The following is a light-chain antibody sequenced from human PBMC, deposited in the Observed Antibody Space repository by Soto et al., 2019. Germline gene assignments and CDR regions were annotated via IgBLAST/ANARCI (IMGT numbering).Light chain of an antibody. J-gene: IGLJ1*01. Sequence: QSALTQPASVSGSPGQSITISCTGTSSDVGSYNLVSWYQQHPGKAPKLMIYEGSKRPSGVSNRFSGSKSGNTASLTISGLQAEDEADYYCCSYAGRGDYVFGTGTKLTVL. CDR3: CSYAGRGDYV. CDR1: SSDVGSYNL. CDR2: EGS. V-gene: IGLV2-23*01.